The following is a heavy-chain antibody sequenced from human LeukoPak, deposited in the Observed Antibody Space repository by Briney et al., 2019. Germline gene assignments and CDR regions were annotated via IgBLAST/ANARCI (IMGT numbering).Heavy chain of an antibody. J-gene: IGHJ4*02. V-gene: IGHV3-74*01. CDR2: IISDGRST. D-gene: IGHD6-13*01. Sequence: QPGGSLSLSCAASGFTFSSYWMHWVRQAPGKGLVWVSRIISDGRSTSHADSVTGRFTISRDNDKNTLYLQMNSLRAEDTAVYYCARGGFADSSRWSTFAYWGQGTLVTVSS. CDR1: GFTFSSYW. CDR3: ARGGFADSSRWSTFAY.